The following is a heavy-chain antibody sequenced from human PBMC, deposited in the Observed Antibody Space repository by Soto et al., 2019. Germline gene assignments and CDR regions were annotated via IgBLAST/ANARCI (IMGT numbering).Heavy chain of an antibody. CDR2: INPNSGGT. D-gene: IGHD6-19*01. CDR1: GGTFSSYA. CDR3: ARAVAGTSDRAFDI. V-gene: IGHV1-2*04. Sequence: ASVKVSCKASGGTFSSYAISWVRQAPGQGLEWMGWINPNSGGTNYAQKFQGWVTMTRDTSISTAYMELSRLRSDDTAVYYCARAVAGTSDRAFDIWGQGTMVTVSS. J-gene: IGHJ3*02.